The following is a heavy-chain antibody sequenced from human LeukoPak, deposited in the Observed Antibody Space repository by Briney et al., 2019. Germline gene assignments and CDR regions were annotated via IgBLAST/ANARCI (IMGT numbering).Heavy chain of an antibody. J-gene: IGHJ4*02. CDR2: IYYSGST. CDR1: GGSISSSSYY. Sequence: SETLSLTCTVSGGSISSSSYYWGWIRQPPGKGLEWIGYIYYSGSTNYNPSLKSRVTISVDTSKNQFSLKLSSVTAADTAVYYCARELEGYSSSWHLFDYWGQGTLVTVSS. V-gene: IGHV4-61*05. D-gene: IGHD6-13*01. CDR3: ARELEGYSSSWHLFDY.